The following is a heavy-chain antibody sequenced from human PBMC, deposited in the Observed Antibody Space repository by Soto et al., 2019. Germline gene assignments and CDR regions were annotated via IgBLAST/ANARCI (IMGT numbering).Heavy chain of an antibody. CDR1: GYTFTSYG. CDR3: ASYSSGWYDY. D-gene: IGHD6-19*01. Sequence: GASVKVSCKASGYTFTSYGISWVLRSPLQGLEWMGCISAYNGNTNYAQKLQGRVTMTTDTSTSTAYMELRSLRSDDTAVYYCASYSSGWYDYWGQGTLVTVSS. CDR2: ISAYNGNT. J-gene: IGHJ4*02. V-gene: IGHV1-18*04.